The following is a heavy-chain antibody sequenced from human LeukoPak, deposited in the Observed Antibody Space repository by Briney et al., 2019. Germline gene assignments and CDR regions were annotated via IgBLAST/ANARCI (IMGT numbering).Heavy chain of an antibody. D-gene: IGHD6-19*01. CDR2: IKQDGSEK. V-gene: IGHV3-7*01. CDR3: ARDRSGFDAFDI. CDR1: GFTFSNSS. Sequence: GGSLRLSCTASGFTFSNSSMNWVRQAPGKGLEWVANIKQDGSEKYYVDSVKGRFTISRDNAKNSLYLQMNSLRAEDTAVYYCARDRSGFDAFDIWGQGTMVTVSS. J-gene: IGHJ3*02.